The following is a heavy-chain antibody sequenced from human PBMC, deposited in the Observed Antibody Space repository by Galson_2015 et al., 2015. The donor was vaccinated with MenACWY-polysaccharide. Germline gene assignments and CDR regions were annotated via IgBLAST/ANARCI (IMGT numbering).Heavy chain of an antibody. V-gene: IGHV3-7*01. CDR2: IKKDGTEK. CDR1: GFIFSGYW. D-gene: IGHD1-26*01. Sequence: SLRLSCAASGFIFSGYWMTWVRQAPGKGLEWVANIKKDGTEKYYTGSVKGRFTISRDNAKNSLGLQMDSLRAEDTATYYCARSGRTDVWGQGTTVTVSS. J-gene: IGHJ6*02. CDR3: ARSGRTDV.